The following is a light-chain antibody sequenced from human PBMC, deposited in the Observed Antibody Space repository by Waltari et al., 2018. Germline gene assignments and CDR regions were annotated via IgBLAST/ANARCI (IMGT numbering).Light chain of an antibody. CDR2: DVT. V-gene: IGLV2-11*01. Sequence: QAALTQPPSVSGSPGQSVTISCTGTSSDIGGFYYVSWYQQHPGKAPKLMIYDVTKPPSWVSDRFSCSKSGNTASLTISGLQAEDEADYYCSSYAGSNTGLFGGGTRLTVL. CDR1: SSDIGGFYY. J-gene: IGLJ2*01. CDR3: SSYAGSNTGL.